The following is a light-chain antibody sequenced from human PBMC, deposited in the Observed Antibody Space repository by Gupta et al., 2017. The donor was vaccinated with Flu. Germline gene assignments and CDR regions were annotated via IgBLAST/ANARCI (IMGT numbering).Light chain of an antibody. Sequence: PSFLSASVGDRVTITCRASQGISSYLAWYQQKPGKAPKLLIYAASTLQSGVPSRFSGSGSGAEFTLTISSLQPEDFATYYCQQLNSYPRTFGQGTKMEIK. V-gene: IGKV1-9*01. CDR1: QGISSY. CDR2: AAS. CDR3: QQLNSYPRT. J-gene: IGKJ2*01.